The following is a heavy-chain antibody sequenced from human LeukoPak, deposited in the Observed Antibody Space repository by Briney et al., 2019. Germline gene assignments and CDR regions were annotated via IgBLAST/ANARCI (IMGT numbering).Heavy chain of an antibody. V-gene: IGHV3-30-3*01. Sequence: GGSLRLSCAASGFTFSSYAMHWVRQAPGKGLEWVAVISYDGSNKYYADSVKGRFTISRDNSKNTLYLQMNSLRAEDTAVYYCARVCCSSTSCYMGLGYYYYGMDVWGQGTTVTVSS. CDR3: ARVCCSSTSCYMGLGYYYYGMDV. CDR2: ISYDGSNK. J-gene: IGHJ6*02. CDR1: GFTFSSYA. D-gene: IGHD2-2*02.